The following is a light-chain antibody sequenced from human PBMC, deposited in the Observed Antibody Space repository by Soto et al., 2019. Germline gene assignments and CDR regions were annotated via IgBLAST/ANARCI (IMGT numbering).Light chain of an antibody. Sequence: DIQMTQSPSSVSASVGDRVTITCRASQNINSWLVWFQQKPGKAPKLLIYGASNLQSGVPSRFSGSGSGTDFTITISSLQPEDFATYYWQQAKSFPLTFGQGTRLEIK. CDR1: QNINSW. J-gene: IGKJ5*01. CDR2: GAS. CDR3: QQAKSFPLT. V-gene: IGKV1-12*01.